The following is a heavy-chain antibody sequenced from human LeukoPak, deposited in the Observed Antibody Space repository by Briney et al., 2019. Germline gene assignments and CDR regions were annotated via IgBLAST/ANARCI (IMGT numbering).Heavy chain of an antibody. D-gene: IGHD3-10*01. J-gene: IGHJ4*02. CDR2: INHSGST. CDR1: GGSFSGYY. V-gene: IGHV4-34*01. Sequence: SETLSLTCAVYGGSFSGYYWSWIRQPPGKGLEWIGEINHSGSTNYNPSLKSRVTISVDTSKNQFSLKLSSVTAADTAVYYCARPRYYYGSGSSSYYFDYWGQGTLVTVSS. CDR3: ARPRYYYGSGSSSYYFDY.